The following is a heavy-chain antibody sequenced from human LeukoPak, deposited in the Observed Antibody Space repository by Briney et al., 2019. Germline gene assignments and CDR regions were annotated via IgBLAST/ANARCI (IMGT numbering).Heavy chain of an antibody. CDR1: GYTFTGYY. CDR3: ARNVGAGEWFP. CDR2: INPDTGVT. Sequence: ASVKVSFKASGYTFTGYYMQWARQAPGQGLEWMGWINPDTGVTKYAQKLQGRVTMTRDTSISTAYMELTSLRSNDSAVYYCARNVGAGEWFPWGQGTLVTVSS. V-gene: IGHV1-2*02. D-gene: IGHD3-3*01. J-gene: IGHJ5*02.